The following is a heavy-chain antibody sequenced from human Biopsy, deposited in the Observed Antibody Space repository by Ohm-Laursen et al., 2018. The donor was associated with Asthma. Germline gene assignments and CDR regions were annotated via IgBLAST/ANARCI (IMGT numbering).Heavy chain of an antibody. Sequence: ASVKVSCKASGGMFGNYAISWVRQAPGQGLEWMGRISGYNGDTKFAQNVKGRLSLTTDTSTSTAYMELRSLTSDDTAVYYCVRDKVVVVPGSKGPTDWFDPWGQGTLVTVSS. CDR1: GGMFGNYA. J-gene: IGHJ5*02. D-gene: IGHD2-15*01. V-gene: IGHV1-18*01. CDR2: ISGYNGDT. CDR3: VRDKVVVVPGSKGPTDWFDP.